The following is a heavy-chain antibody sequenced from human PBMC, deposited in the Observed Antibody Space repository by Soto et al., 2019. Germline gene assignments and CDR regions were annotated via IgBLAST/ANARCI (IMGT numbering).Heavy chain of an antibody. CDR1: GFTFGDYA. CDR2: IRSKAYGGTT. D-gene: IGHD6-19*01. Sequence: GGSLRLSCTASGFTFGDYAMSWFRQAPGKGLEWVGFIRSKAYGGTTEYAASVKGRFTISRDDSKSIAYLQMNSLKTEDTAVYYCTRRIAVAWFDPWGQGTLVTVSS. CDR3: TRRIAVAWFDP. J-gene: IGHJ5*02. V-gene: IGHV3-49*03.